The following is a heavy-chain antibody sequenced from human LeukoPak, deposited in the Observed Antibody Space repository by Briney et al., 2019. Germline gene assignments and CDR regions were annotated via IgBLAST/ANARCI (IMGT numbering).Heavy chain of an antibody. CDR3: TSRYCTSTNCYSFDI. V-gene: IGHV3-21*01. CDR2: ISSTSAHI. CDR1: GFSFSTYS. J-gene: IGHJ3*02. Sequence: GGSLRLSCAASGFSFSTYSMNWVRQAPGKGLEWVSSISSTSAHIFYADSVKGRFSISRDNVKNSLYLQMNSLRVEHTAVYYCTSRYCTSTNCYSFDIWGQGTMVTVSS. D-gene: IGHD2-2*01.